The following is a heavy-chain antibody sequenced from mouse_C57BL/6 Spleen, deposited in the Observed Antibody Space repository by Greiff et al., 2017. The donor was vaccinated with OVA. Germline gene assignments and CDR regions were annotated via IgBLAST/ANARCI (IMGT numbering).Heavy chain of an antibody. CDR2: IWSGGST. J-gene: IGHJ1*03. D-gene: IGHD1-1*01. Sequence: VKVVESGPGLVQPSQSLSITCTVSGFSLTSYGVHWVRQSPGKGLEWLGVIWSGGSTDYNAAFISRLSISKDNSKRQVFFKMNSLQADDTAIDYCARFYYGSSYGYFDVWGTGTTVTVSS. CDR1: GFSLTSYG. V-gene: IGHV2-2*01. CDR3: ARFYYGSSYGYFDV.